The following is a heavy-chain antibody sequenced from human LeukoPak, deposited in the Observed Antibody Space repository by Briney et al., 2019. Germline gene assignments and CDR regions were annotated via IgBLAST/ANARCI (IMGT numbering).Heavy chain of an antibody. CDR1: GFTFSDSY. J-gene: IGHJ4*02. V-gene: IGHV3-23*01. CDR3: AKRFQGGDYSTYYFDY. D-gene: IGHD4-17*01. CDR2: ISGSGGST. Sequence: GGSLRLSCTASGFTFSDSYMTWIRQAPGKGLEWVSAISGSGGSTYYADSVKGRFTISRDNSKNTLYLQMNSLRAEDTAVYYCAKRFQGGDYSTYYFDYWGQGTLVTVSS.